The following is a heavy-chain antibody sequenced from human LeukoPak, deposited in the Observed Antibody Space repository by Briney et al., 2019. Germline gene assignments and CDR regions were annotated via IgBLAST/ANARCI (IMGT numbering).Heavy chain of an antibody. Sequence: ASVKVSCKXSGYTFTNYDINWVQQATGQGLEWMGWMNPNSGNTGYAQKFQGRVTITRNTSISTAYMELSSLRSEDTAVYYCAREVYYDSSGYYNWGQGTLVTVSS. CDR1: GYTFTNYD. J-gene: IGHJ4*02. D-gene: IGHD3-22*01. CDR3: AREVYYDSSGYYN. CDR2: MNPNSGNT. V-gene: IGHV1-8*03.